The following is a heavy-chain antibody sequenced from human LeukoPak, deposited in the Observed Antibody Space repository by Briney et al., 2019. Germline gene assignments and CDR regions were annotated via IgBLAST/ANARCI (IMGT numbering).Heavy chain of an antibody. CDR3: ARGEADIVVVPAAAGGDY. CDR1: GGTFSSYA. CDR2: IIPIFGTA. D-gene: IGHD2-2*01. Sequence: SVKVSCKASGGTFSSYAISWVRQAPGQGLEWMGGIIPIFGTANYAQKFQGRVTITADKSTSTAYMELSRLRSDDTAVYYCARGEADIVVVPAAAGGDYWGQGTLVTVSS. J-gene: IGHJ4*02. V-gene: IGHV1-69*06.